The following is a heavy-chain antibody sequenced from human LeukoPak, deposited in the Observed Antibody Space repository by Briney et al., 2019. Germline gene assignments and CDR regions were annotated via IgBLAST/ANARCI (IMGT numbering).Heavy chain of an antibody. Sequence: GGSLRLSCAASGFTFSDYSMNWVRPAPGKGLDWVSSISSTSTYILYADSVKDRFTISRDNARNSLYLQMNSLRAEDTAVYYCARFETVAAKPIEHWGPGTLVTVSS. CDR2: ISSTSTYI. CDR3: ARFETVAAKPIEH. V-gene: IGHV3-21*01. CDR1: GFTFSDYS. J-gene: IGHJ1*01. D-gene: IGHD6-19*01.